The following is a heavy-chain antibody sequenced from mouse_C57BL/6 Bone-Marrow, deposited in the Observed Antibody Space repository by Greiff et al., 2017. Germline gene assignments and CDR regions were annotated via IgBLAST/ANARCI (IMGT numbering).Heavy chain of an antibody. CDR2: IYPGSGST. J-gene: IGHJ4*01. V-gene: IGHV1-55*01. Sequence: QVQLQQPGAELVKPGASVKMSCKASGYTFTSYWITWVKQRPGQGLEWIGDIYPGSGSTNYNEKFKSKATLTVDTSSSTAYMQLSSLTSDDSSVYYCARCEDYYGSSYAMDYWGQGTSVTVSS. CDR1: GYTFTSYW. CDR3: ARCEDYYGSSYAMDY. D-gene: IGHD1-1*01.